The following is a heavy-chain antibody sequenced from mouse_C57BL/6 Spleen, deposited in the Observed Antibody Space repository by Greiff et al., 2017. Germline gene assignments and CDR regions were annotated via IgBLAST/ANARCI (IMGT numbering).Heavy chain of an antibody. CDR3: ARHGSFDY. V-gene: IGHV5-6*01. D-gene: IGHD4-1*01. CDR1: GFTFSSYG. Sequence: EVQGVESGGDLVKPGGSLKLSCAASGFTFSSYGMSCVRHTPYKRLEWVATISSGGSYTYYPDSVKGRFTISRDKAKNTLYLQMSSLKSEDTAMYYCARHGSFDYWGQGTTLTVSS. J-gene: IGHJ2*01. CDR2: ISSGGSYT.